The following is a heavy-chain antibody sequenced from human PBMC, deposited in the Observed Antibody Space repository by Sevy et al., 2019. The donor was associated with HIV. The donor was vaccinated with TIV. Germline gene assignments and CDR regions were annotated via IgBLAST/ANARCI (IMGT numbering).Heavy chain of an antibody. D-gene: IGHD2-2*01. CDR2: ISSSSSTI. CDR3: ARAQPLTNYYYYMDV. V-gene: IGHV3-48*02. Sequence: GSLRLSCAASGFTFSSYSMNWVRQAPGKGLEWVSYISSSSSTIYYADSVKGRFTISRDIAKNSLYLQMNSLRDEDTAVYYCARAQPLTNYYYYMDVWGNGTTVTVSS. CDR1: GFTFSSYS. J-gene: IGHJ6*03.